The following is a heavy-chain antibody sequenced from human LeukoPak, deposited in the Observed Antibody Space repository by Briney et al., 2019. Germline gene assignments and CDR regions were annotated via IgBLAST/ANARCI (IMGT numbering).Heavy chain of an antibody. J-gene: IGHJ4*02. CDR1: GSSINSGYY. D-gene: IGHD6-6*01. Sequence: PSETLSLTCIVSGSSINSGYYWGWIRQPPGKGLEWIGTISDRGSTYNNPSLKSRVTISVDTSKNQLSLKLTSVTAADTAVYYCARLLGASRPRYYFDYWGQGTLVTVSS. CDR2: ISDRGST. CDR3: ARLLGASRPRYYFDY. V-gene: IGHV4-38-2*02.